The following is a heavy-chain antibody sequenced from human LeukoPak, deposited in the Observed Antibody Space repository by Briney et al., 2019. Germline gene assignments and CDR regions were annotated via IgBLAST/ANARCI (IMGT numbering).Heavy chain of an antibody. CDR3: ARGLSSLRFIYDF. V-gene: IGHV4-39*01. J-gene: IGHJ4*02. Sequence: SETLSLTCAVSGGSISSSNWWSWVRQPPGKGLEWIESIYYSGSTYYNPSLKSRVTISVDTSKNQFSLKLSSVTAADTAVYYCARGLSSLRFIYDFWGQGTLVTVSS. D-gene: IGHD5/OR15-5a*01. CDR1: GGSISSSNW. CDR2: IYYSGST.